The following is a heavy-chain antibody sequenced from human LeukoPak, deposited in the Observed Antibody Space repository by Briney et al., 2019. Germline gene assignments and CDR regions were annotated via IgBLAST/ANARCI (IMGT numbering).Heavy chain of an antibody. Sequence: PSETLSLICTVSSGSISSSSYYWGWIRQPPGKGLEWIGSIYYSGSTYYNPSLKSRVTISVDTSKNQFSLKLSSVTAADTAVYYCARQNGPSYSYGYWGKYFDYWGQGTLVTVSS. J-gene: IGHJ4*02. CDR1: SGSISSSSYY. CDR3: ARQNGPSYSYGYWGKYFDY. D-gene: IGHD5-18*01. CDR2: IYYSGST. V-gene: IGHV4-39*01.